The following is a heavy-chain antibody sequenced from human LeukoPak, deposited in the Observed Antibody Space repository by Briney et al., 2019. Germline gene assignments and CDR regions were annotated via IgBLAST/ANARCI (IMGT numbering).Heavy chain of an antibody. CDR1: GYTFTNYW. Sequence: GESLKISCKGSGYTFTNYWISWVRQMPGKGLEFMGIIYPGDSDTRYSPSFQGQVTISVDKSINTAYLQCSSLQASDTAMYYCARREVWGSHSRGAFDIWGQGTMVTVSS. J-gene: IGHJ3*02. V-gene: IGHV5-51*01. CDR3: ARREVWGSHSRGAFDI. D-gene: IGHD3-16*01. CDR2: IYPGDSDT.